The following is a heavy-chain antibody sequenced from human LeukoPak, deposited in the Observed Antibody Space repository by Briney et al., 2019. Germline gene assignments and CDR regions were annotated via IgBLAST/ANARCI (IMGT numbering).Heavy chain of an antibody. Sequence: SETLSLTCAVYGGSFSGYYWSWIRQPPGKGLEWIGEINHSGSTNYNPSLKSRVTISVDTSKNQFSLKLSSVTAADTAVYYCARSASYGSGSDYWGQGTLVTVSS. J-gene: IGHJ4*02. V-gene: IGHV4-34*01. CDR2: INHSGST. D-gene: IGHD3-10*01. CDR1: GGSFSGYY. CDR3: ARSASYGSGSDY.